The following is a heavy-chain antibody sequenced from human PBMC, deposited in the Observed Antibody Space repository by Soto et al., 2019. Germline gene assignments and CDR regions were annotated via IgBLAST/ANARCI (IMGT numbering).Heavy chain of an antibody. Sequence: SQTLSLTCAISGDSVSSNSAAWNWIRQSPSRGLEWLGRTYYRSKWYNDYAVSVKSRITINPAYMELRSLRSDDTAVYYCARDRALGRLDYWGQGTLVTVSS. V-gene: IGHV6-1*01. J-gene: IGHJ4*02. CDR1: GDSVSSNSAA. CDR2: TYYRSKWYN. CDR3: ARDRALGRLDY.